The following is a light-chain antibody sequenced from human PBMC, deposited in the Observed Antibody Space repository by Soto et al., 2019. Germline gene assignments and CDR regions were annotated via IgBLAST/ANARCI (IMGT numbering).Light chain of an antibody. CDR2: EVS. CDR1: DSDIGTYNY. V-gene: IGLV2-14*01. Sequence: QSALTQPASVSGSPGQSITISCTGSDSDIGTYNYVSWYQQYPGRAPKLIIFEVSNRPSGVSYRFSGSKSGNTASLTISGLQAEDEADYSCSSYSTSTTLIFGGGTKLTVL. J-gene: IGLJ2*01. CDR3: SSYSTSTTLI.